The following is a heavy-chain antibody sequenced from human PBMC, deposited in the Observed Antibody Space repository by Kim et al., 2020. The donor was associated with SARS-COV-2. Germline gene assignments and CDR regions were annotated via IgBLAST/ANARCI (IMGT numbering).Heavy chain of an antibody. Sequence: GGSLRLSCTTSGFSFSSFAMFWVRQAPGKGLEWVAVTSYDGSTKYYADSVKGRFTISRDNSKNTVYLQMISLRAEDTAVYYCAKDRVPASLPPGAYGLDVWGQGTTVTVSS. V-gene: IGHV3-30*18. J-gene: IGHJ6*02. CDR3: AKDRVPASLPPGAYGLDV. CDR2: TSYDGSTK. CDR1: GFSFSSFA. D-gene: IGHD2-2*01.